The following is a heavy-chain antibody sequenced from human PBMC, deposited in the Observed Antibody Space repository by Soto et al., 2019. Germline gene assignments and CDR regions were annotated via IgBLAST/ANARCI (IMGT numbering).Heavy chain of an antibody. CDR3: ATWHEREHAYDV. V-gene: IGHV3-53*01. D-gene: IGHD1-1*01. Sequence: DVQLVESGGGLIQPGESLRLSCAAFGFTISGKKYVAWVRQAPGKGLEWVSALYDLDGSFYADSVKGRFTTSSDSSKTTVYLRLNYLRAGDTAVYYCATWHEREHAYDVWGQGTTVTVSS. CDR1: GFTISGKKY. J-gene: IGHJ3*01. CDR2: LYDLDGS.